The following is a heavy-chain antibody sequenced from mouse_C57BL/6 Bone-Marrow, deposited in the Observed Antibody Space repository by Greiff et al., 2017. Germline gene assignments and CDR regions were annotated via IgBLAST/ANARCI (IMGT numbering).Heavy chain of an antibody. D-gene: IGHD1-1*01. CDR3: ARPPYYYGSSYAMDY. CDR2: IYPGDGDT. CDR1: GYAFSSSW. Sequence: VQLQQSGPELVKPGASVKISCKASGYAFSSSWMNWVKQRPGKGLEWIGRIYPGDGDTNYNGKFKGKATLTADKSSSTAYMQLSSLTSEDSAVYFCARPPYYYGSSYAMDYWGQGTSVTVSS. J-gene: IGHJ4*01. V-gene: IGHV1-82*01.